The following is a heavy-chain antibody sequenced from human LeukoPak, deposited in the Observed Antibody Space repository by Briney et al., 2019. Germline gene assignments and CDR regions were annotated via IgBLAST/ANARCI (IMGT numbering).Heavy chain of an antibody. J-gene: IGHJ4*02. CDR3: ARGWGIAVAGTLERNDY. D-gene: IGHD6-19*01. V-gene: IGHV4-61*02. CDR1: GGSISSGSYY. Sequence: PSETLSLTCTVSGGSISSGSYYWSWIQQPAGKGLEWIGRIYTSGSTNYNPSLKSRVTISVDTSKNQFSLKLSSVTAADTAVYYCARGWGIAVAGTLERNDYWGQGTLVTVSS. CDR2: IYTSGST.